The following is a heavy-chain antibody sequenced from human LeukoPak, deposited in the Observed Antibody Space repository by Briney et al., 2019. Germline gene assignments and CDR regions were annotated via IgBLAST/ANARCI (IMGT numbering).Heavy chain of an antibody. V-gene: IGHV3-30*18. CDR2: ISYDGSNK. Sequence: GGSLRLSCAASGFTFSSYGMHWVRQAPGKGLEWVAVISYDGSNKYYADSVKGRFTISRDNSKNTLYLQMNSLRAEGTAVYYCAKDIYTNLGDFWSGYYSYYYYYYGMDVWGQGTTVTVSS. CDR1: GFTFSSYG. D-gene: IGHD3-3*01. J-gene: IGHJ6*02. CDR3: AKDIYTNLGDFWSGYYSYYYYYYGMDV.